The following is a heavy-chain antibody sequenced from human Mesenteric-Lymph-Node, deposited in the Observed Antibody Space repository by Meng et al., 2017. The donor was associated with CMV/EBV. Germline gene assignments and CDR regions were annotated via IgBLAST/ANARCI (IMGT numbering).Heavy chain of an antibody. D-gene: IGHD1-26*01. CDR2: INHSGST. Sequence: GSLRLSCAVYGGSSSSYCWSWIRQPPGKGLEWIGEINHSGSTNYNPSLKSRVTISVDTSKNQFSLKLSSVTAADTAVYYCARTWAVGLGSFDIWGQGTMVTVSS. CDR3: ARTWAVGLGSFDI. J-gene: IGHJ3*02. CDR1: GGSSSSYC. V-gene: IGHV4-34*01.